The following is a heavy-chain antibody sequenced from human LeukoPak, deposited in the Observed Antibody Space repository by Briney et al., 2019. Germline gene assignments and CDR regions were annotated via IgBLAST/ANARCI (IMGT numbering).Heavy chain of an antibody. CDR1: GFTFDDYA. CDR3: ARGNIVGASLFDY. Sequence: GRSLRLSCAASGFTFDDYAMHWVRQAPGKGLEWVSAISWNSGSIGYADSVKGRFTISRDNAKNSLYLQMNSLRAEDTAVYYCARGNIVGASLFDYWGQGTLVTVSS. D-gene: IGHD1-26*01. J-gene: IGHJ4*02. V-gene: IGHV3-9*01. CDR2: ISWNSGSI.